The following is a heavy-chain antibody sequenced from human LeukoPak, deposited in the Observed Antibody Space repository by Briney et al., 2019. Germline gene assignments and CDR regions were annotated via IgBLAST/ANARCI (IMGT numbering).Heavy chain of an antibody. V-gene: IGHV4-4*02. CDR1: GGSISSSNW. CDR3: ARDLSD. J-gene: IGHJ4*02. Sequence: SETLSLTCAVSGGSISSSNWWSWVRQPPGKGLEWIGSIYYSGSTYYNPSLKSRVTISVDTSKNQFSLKLSSVTAADTAVYYCARDLSDWGQGTLVTVSS. CDR2: IYYSGST.